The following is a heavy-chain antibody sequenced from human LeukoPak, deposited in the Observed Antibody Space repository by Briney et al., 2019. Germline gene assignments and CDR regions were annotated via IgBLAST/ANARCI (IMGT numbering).Heavy chain of an antibody. CDR2: IYTSGST. Sequence: SETLSLTCTVSGGSISSYYWSWIRQPPGKGLEWIGYIYTSGSTNYNPSLRSRVTISVDTSKNQFSLKLSSVTAADTAVYYCARQGRAIRFGEPDNWFDPWGQGTLVTVSS. J-gene: IGHJ5*02. CDR1: GGSISSYY. D-gene: IGHD3-10*01. CDR3: ARQGRAIRFGEPDNWFDP. V-gene: IGHV4-4*09.